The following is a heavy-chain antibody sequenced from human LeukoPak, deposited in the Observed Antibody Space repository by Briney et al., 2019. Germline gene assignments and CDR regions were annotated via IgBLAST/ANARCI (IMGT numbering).Heavy chain of an antibody. J-gene: IGHJ4*02. V-gene: IGHV1-18*01. CDR2: ISAYNGNT. CDR1: GYTFTSYG. CDR3: ARALSYYYDSSGYYQQEDFGY. Sequence: ASVRVSCKASGYTFTSYGISWVRQAPGQGLEWMGWISAYNGNTNYAQKLQGRVTITTDTSTTTAYMELRSLRSDDTAVYYCARALSYYYDSSGYYQQEDFGYWGQGTLVTVSS. D-gene: IGHD3-22*01.